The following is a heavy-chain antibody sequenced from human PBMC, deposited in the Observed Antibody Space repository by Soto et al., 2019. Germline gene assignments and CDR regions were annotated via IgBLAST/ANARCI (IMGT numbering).Heavy chain of an antibody. CDR1: GGSVSGYY. V-gene: IGHV4-59*02. Sequence: SETLSLTCTVSGGSVSGYYWSWIRQSPGKGLGWLGYIFYRGTTKYSPSVKGRVTVSVDTSRNQFSLNLSSVTAADTAVYYCTRHAIIPKLQYGMDVWGQGTMVTVSS. CDR2: IFYRGTT. CDR3: TRHAIIPKLQYGMDV. J-gene: IGHJ6*02. D-gene: IGHD3-22*01.